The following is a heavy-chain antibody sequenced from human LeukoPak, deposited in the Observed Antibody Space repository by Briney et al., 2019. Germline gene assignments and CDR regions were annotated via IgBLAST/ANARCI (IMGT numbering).Heavy chain of an antibody. CDR2: ISPYNDNT. J-gene: IGHJ4*02. CDR1: GYNFITYP. V-gene: IGHV1-18*01. Sequence: ASVKVSCKASGYNFITYPLIWVREAPGQGLEWMGRISPYNDNTDLAQNLQGRVTMTTDTSTSTAYMELRGLTSDDTAVFFCARVATIWGSHRYFDYWGQGTLVTVSS. CDR3: ARVATIWGSHRYFDY. D-gene: IGHD3-16*02.